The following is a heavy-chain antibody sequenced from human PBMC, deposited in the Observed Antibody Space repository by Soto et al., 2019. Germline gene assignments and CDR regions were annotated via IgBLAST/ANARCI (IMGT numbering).Heavy chain of an antibody. J-gene: IGHJ6*02. D-gene: IGHD6-13*01. V-gene: IGHV1-2*04. Sequence: ASVKASCKASGYTFAGYYMPWVRQAPGQGLEWMGWINPNSGGTNYAQKFQGWVTMTRDTSISTAYMELSRLRSDDTAAYYCARGSGLIAAAGSYGMDVWGQGTTVTVSS. CDR3: ARGSGLIAAAGSYGMDV. CDR1: GYTFAGYY. CDR2: INPNSGGT.